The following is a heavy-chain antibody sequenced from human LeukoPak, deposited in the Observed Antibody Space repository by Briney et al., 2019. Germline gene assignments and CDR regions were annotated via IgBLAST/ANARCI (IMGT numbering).Heavy chain of an antibody. Sequence: GESLKISCKGSGYSFTSYWIGWVRQMPGKGLEWMGIIYPGDSDTRYSPSFQGQGTISADKSISTAYLQWSSLKASDTAMYYCARHGSSWTMAKNWFDPWGQGTLVTVSS. J-gene: IGHJ5*02. D-gene: IGHD6-13*01. CDR3: ARHGSSWTMAKNWFDP. CDR1: GYSFTSYW. CDR2: IYPGDSDT. V-gene: IGHV5-51*01.